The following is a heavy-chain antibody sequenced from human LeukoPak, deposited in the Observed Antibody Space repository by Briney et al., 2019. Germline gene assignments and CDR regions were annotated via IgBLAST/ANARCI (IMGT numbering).Heavy chain of an antibody. CDR1: GFTFDRFT. Sequence: GGSLRLSCAASGFTFDRFTIHWVRQTPGKGLEWVSLINRRGHTFYADSVKGRFTISRDNSRNSVFLQMNSLRPEDTASYHCAKEVDCPSDCLFFHSWGQGTLVTVSS. CDR2: INRRGHT. D-gene: IGHD2-21*02. V-gene: IGHV3-43*01. J-gene: IGHJ4*02. CDR3: AKEVDCPSDCLFFHS.